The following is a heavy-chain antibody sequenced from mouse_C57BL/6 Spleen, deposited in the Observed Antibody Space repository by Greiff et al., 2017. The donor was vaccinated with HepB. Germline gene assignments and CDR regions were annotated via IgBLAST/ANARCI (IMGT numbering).Heavy chain of an antibody. CDR3: ARHPVYYDYDEGYYFDY. V-gene: IGHV1-62-2*01. CDR1: GYTFTEYT. Sequence: VQLQQSGAELVKPGASVKLSCKASGYTFTEYTIHWVKQRSGQGLEWIGWFYPGSGSIKYNEKFKDKATLTADKSSSTVYMELSRLTSEDSAVYFCARHPVYYDYDEGYYFDYWGQGTTLTVSS. CDR2: FYPGSGSI. J-gene: IGHJ2*01. D-gene: IGHD2-4*01.